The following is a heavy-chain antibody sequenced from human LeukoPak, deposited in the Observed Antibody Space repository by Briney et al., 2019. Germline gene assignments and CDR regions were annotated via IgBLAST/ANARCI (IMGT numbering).Heavy chain of an antibody. CDR3: AKERGFPPFDY. Sequence: GGSLRLSCAASGFTFSAYWMNWVRQGPGKGLVWVARVDTDGSTVNYADSVKGRFTISRDNAKNTLYLQMNSLRAEDTAVYYCAKERGFPPFDYWGQGTLVTVSS. V-gene: IGHV3-74*01. CDR1: GFTFSAYW. J-gene: IGHJ4*02. CDR2: VDTDGSTV.